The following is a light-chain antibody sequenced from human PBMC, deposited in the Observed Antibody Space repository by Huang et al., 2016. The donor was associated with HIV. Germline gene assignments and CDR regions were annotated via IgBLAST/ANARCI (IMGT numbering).Light chain of an antibody. CDR3: QQYNNWPPEYT. Sequence: EVVLTQSPATISGSPGRKATLSCRASQSVSSNLAWYQQKPGQAPGLLIYGASTRATVISARFCGSGSGTEFTLTISSLQSEDLAIYYCQQYNNWPPEYTFGQGTKLEIK. CDR1: QSVSSN. V-gene: IGKV3-15*01. J-gene: IGKJ2*01. CDR2: GAS.